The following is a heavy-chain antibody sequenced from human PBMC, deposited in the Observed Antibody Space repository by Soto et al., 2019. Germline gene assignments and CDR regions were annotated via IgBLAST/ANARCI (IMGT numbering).Heavy chain of an antibody. CDR3: ARDGDPEYAFWSGPLGGGRFDP. D-gene: IGHD3-3*01. V-gene: IGHV1-69*12. CDR2: IVPMFGTA. CDR1: GGTFGNSA. Sequence: QVQLVQSGAEVKKPGSSVNVSCKTSGGTFGNSAVAWVRQAPGQGLEWMGGIVPMFGTANYAQNFQGRLTITADGSTSTAYMELRRLRTDDTAVYYCARDGDPEYAFWSGPLGGGRFDPWGQGTLVTVSS. J-gene: IGHJ5*02.